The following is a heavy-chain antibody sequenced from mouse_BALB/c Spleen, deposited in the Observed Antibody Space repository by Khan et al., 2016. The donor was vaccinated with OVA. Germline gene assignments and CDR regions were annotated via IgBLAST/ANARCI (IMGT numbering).Heavy chain of an antibody. CDR3: TRRWTARATLWFAY. J-gene: IGHJ3*01. D-gene: IGHD3-2*01. Sequence: QVQLQQPGAELVKPGASVKLSCKASGYTFTSYYMYWLKQRPGQGLEWIGEINPSNGGTNFNEKFKSTATLTVDNSSSTASMQRSRLTSEDSAVYYCTRRWTARATLWFAYWGQGTLVTVSA. V-gene: IGHV1S81*02. CDR2: INPSNGGT. CDR1: GYTFTSYY.